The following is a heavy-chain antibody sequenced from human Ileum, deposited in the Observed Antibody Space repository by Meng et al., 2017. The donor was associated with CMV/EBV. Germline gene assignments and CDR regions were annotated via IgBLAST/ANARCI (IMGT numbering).Heavy chain of an antibody. CDR1: GASFNDIY. CDR3: AIRGGGNYPFYFDS. CDR2: IHHNGRT. Sequence: AYGASFNDIYWSWPRQSPGKGLEWIGEIHHNGRTNYNPSLKSRVTISLHTSANQFSLKLTSVEAADTAVYYCAIRGGGNYPFYFDSWGQGTLVTVSS. D-gene: IGHD1-1*01. V-gene: IGHV4-34*01. J-gene: IGHJ4*02.